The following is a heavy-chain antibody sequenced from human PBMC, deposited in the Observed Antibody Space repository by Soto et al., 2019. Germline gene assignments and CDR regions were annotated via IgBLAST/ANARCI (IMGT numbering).Heavy chain of an antibody. Sequence: GSLRLSCAASGFTFSSYGMHWVRQAPGKGLEWVAVISYDGSNKYYADSVKGRFTISRDNSKNTLYLQMNSLRAEDTAVYYCAKDWRLSYYYGMDVWGQGTTVTVSS. V-gene: IGHV3-30*18. D-gene: IGHD3-16*02. CDR2: ISYDGSNK. CDR1: GFTFSSYG. CDR3: AKDWRLSYYYGMDV. J-gene: IGHJ6*02.